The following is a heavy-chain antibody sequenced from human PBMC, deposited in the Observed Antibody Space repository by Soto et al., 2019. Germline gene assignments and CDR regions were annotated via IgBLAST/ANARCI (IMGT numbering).Heavy chain of an antibody. CDR3: ARYDFGTFDY. Sequence: SETLSLTCVVSGDSISSSFWWSRVRQPPGKGLEWIGEIYHTESTVYNPSLKSRVTISVDKSKNQFSLNLDSVTAADTAVYYCARYDFGTFDYWGRGILVTVSS. CDR1: GDSISSSFW. J-gene: IGHJ4*02. D-gene: IGHD4-17*01. CDR2: IYHTEST. V-gene: IGHV4-4*02.